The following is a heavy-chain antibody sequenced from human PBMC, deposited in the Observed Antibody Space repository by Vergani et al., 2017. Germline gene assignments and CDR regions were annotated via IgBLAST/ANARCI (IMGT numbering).Heavy chain of an antibody. D-gene: IGHD3-10*01. CDR1: GFTFSSYS. CDR3: ARRATITMVRSLDY. Sequence: EVQLLESGGDLEQPGGSLRLSCAASGFTFSSYSMNWVRQAPGKGLEWVSSISSSSSYIYYADSVKGRFTISRDNAKNSLYLQMNSLRAEDTAVYYCARRATITMVRSLDYWGQGTLVTVSS. CDR2: ISSSSSYI. V-gene: IGHV3-21*01. J-gene: IGHJ4*02.